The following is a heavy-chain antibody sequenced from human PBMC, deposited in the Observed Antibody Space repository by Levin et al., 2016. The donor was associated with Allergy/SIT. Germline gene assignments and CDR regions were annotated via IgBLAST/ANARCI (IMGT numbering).Heavy chain of an antibody. CDR3: ARDHPQGAAYGMDV. J-gene: IGHJ6*02. CDR2: IYSTEIT. D-gene: IGHD4/OR15-4a*01. CDR1: GGSVRNYH. V-gene: IGHV4-59*02. Sequence: SETLSLTCGVSGGSVRNYHWNWIRQTPGKGLEWIGYIYSTEITNYEPSLRSRLSIKMDTSRNQLSLTLTSLTAADTGVYYCARDHPQGAAYGMDVWGQGTAVTVSS.